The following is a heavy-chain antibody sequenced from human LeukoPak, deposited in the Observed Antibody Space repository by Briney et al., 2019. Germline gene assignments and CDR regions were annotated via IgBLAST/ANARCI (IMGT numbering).Heavy chain of an antibody. CDR2: ISSSSSTI. CDR3: ARLDAYYYDSSGYYGVDP. V-gene: IGHV3-48*01. J-gene: IGHJ5*02. Sequence: HPGGSLRLSCAASGFTFSSYSMNWLRQAPGKGVEWFSYISSSSSTIYYADSVKGRFTISRDNAKNSLYLQMNSLRAEDTAVYYCARLDAYYYDSSGYYGVDPWGQGTLVTVSS. CDR1: GFTFSSYS. D-gene: IGHD3-22*01.